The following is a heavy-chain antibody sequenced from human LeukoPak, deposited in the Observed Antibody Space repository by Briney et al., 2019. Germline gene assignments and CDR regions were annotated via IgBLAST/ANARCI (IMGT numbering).Heavy chain of an antibody. CDR1: GGSVSTGSFY. CDR2: IHYSGST. CDR3: ATFVGMAGWKYFQH. V-gene: IGHV4-61*01. Sequence: KTSETLSLTCTVSGGSVSTGSFYWSWIRQPPGKGLEWIGYIHYSGSTNYNPSLKSRVTISVDTSKNQFSLNLSSVTAADTAVYYCATFVGMAGWKYFQHWGQGTLVTVSS. J-gene: IGHJ1*01. D-gene: IGHD5-24*01.